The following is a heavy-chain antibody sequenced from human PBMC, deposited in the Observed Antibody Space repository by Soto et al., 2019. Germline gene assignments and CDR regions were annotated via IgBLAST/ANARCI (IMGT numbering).Heavy chain of an antibody. Sequence: QVQLVESGGGVVQPGRSLRLSCAASGFTFSSYGMHWVRQAPGKGLEWVAVIWYDGSNKYYADSVKGRFTISRDNSKNTLYLQMNRLRAEDTAVYYCARDHRITIFGVVIITPPDYWGQGTLVTVSS. CDR1: GFTFSSYG. D-gene: IGHD3-3*01. V-gene: IGHV3-33*01. CDR2: IWYDGSNK. J-gene: IGHJ4*02. CDR3: ARDHRITIFGVVIITPPDY.